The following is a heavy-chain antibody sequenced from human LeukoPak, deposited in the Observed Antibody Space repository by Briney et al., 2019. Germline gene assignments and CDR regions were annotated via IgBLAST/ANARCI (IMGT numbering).Heavy chain of an antibody. Sequence: SGTLSLTCAVSGGSISSSNWWSWARQPPGQWLEWIGEIYHSGSTNYNPSLKSRVTISVDKSKNQFSLKLSSVTAADTAVYYCASRGIAVAGTRYYFDYWGQGTLVTVSS. V-gene: IGHV4-4*02. CDR3: ASRGIAVAGTRYYFDY. CDR2: IYHSGST. CDR1: GGSISSSNW. D-gene: IGHD6-19*01. J-gene: IGHJ4*02.